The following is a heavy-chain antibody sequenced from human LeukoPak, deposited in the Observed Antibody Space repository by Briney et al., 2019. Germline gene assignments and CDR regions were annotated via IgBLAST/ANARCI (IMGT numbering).Heavy chain of an antibody. D-gene: IGHD3-10*01. J-gene: IGHJ4*02. CDR1: GGTFSSYA. Sequence: GSSVKVSCKASGGTFSSYAISWVRQAPGQGLEWMGRIIPILGIANYAQKFQGRVTITADKSTSTAYMELSSLRSEDTAVYYCARGGGDFGFDYWGQGTLVTVCS. CDR2: IIPILGIA. V-gene: IGHV1-69*04. CDR3: ARGGGDFGFDY.